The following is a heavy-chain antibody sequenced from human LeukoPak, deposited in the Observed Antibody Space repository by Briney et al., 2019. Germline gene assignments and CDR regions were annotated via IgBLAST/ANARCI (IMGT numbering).Heavy chain of an antibody. Sequence: GGSLRPSCAASGFTFSSYAMHWVRQAPGKGLEGVAVISYDGSNKYYADSVKGRFTISRDNSKNTLYLQMNSLRAEDTAVYYCARDPTYGSGSQEDYWGQGTLVTVSS. CDR1: GFTFSSYA. J-gene: IGHJ4*02. D-gene: IGHD3-10*01. V-gene: IGHV3-30*07. CDR2: ISYDGSNK. CDR3: ARDPTYGSGSQEDY.